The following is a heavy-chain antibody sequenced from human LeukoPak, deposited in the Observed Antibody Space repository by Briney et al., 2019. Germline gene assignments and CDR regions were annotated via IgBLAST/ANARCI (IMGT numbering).Heavy chain of an antibody. Sequence: SETLSLTCTVSGGSISSHYWSWIRHPPGKGLEWLGYIYYSGSTNYNPSLKSRVTISVDTSKNQFSLKLSSVTAADTAVYYCARDRSMAAAGDPDAFDIWGQGTMVTVSS. V-gene: IGHV4-59*11. CDR3: ARDRSMAAAGDPDAFDI. CDR2: IYYSGST. J-gene: IGHJ3*02. D-gene: IGHD6-13*01. CDR1: GGSISSHY.